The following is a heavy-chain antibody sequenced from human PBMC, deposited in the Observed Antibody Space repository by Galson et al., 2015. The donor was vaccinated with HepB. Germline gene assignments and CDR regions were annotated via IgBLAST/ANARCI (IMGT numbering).Heavy chain of an antibody. D-gene: IGHD2-21*02. Sequence: SLRLSCAASGFTVSLNYMSLNYMIWVRQAPGKGLEWVSAIYHGDNTYYADSVKGRFTISRDNSKNTLFLQMNGLRAEDTAVYYCATRTATHYYYFYMDVWGKGTTVTVSS. CDR1: GFTVSLNYMSLNY. CDR3: ATRTATHYYYFYMDV. J-gene: IGHJ6*03. V-gene: IGHV3-53*01. CDR2: IYHGDNT.